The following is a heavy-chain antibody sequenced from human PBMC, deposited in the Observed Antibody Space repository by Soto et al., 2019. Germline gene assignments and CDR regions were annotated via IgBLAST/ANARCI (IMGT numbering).Heavy chain of an antibody. CDR1: GSSFTSYW. J-gene: IGHJ6*02. Sequence: GESLKISCKGSGSSFTSYWIGWVRQMPGKGLEWMGIIYPGDSDTRYSPSFQGQVTISADKSISTAYLQWSSLKASDTAMYYCARRKTTDLSSGWYFAENRKTYYYYGMDVWGQGTTVTVSS. CDR2: IYPGDSDT. D-gene: IGHD6-19*01. CDR3: ARRKTTDLSSGWYFAENRKTYYYYGMDV. V-gene: IGHV5-51*01.